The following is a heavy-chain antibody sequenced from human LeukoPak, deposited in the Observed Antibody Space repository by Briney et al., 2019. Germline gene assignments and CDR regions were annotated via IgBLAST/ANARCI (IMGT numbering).Heavy chain of an antibody. D-gene: IGHD4-17*01. CDR1: GFSFSSYA. CDR2: INGRGEST. CDR3: AREMGVTTGEDY. V-gene: IGHV3-23*01. Sequence: GGSLRLSCAASGFSFSSYAMSWVRQAPGKGLEWVSGINGRGESTVYADSVKGRFTISRDNSKNTLYLQMNNLRVEDTAVYYCAREMGVTTGEDYWGQGTLVTVSS. J-gene: IGHJ4*02.